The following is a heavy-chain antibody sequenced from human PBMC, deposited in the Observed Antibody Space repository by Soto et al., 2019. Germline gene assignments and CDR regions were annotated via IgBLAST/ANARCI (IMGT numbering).Heavy chain of an antibody. CDR3: ARPFYGHPTGWFDP. CDR2: IYYSGST. D-gene: IGHD4-17*01. J-gene: IGHJ5*02. CDR1: GGSISSSSYY. V-gene: IGHV4-39*01. Sequence: SETLSLTCTVSGGSISSSSYYWGWIRQPPGKGLEWIGSIYYSGSTYYNPSLKSRVTISVDTSKNQFSLKLSSVTAADTAVYYCARPFYGHPTGWFDPWGQGTLVTVSS.